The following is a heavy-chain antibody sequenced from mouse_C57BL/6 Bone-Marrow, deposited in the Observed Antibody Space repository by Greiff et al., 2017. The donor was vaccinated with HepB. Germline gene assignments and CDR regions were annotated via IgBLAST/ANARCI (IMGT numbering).Heavy chain of an antibody. CDR2: IRNKANGYTT. CDR3: ARQLRLYFDY. V-gene: IGHV7-3*01. Sequence: EVKLMESGGGLVQPGGSLSLSCAASGFTFTDYYMSWVRQPPGKALEWLGFIRNKANGYTTEYSASVKGRFTISRDNSQSILYLQMNALRAEDSATYYCARQLRLYFDYWGQGTTLTVSS. D-gene: IGHD3-2*02. J-gene: IGHJ2*01. CDR1: GFTFTDYY.